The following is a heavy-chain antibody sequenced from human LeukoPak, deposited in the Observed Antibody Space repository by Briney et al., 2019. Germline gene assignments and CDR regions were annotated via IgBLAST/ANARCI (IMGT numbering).Heavy chain of an antibody. J-gene: IGHJ3*02. D-gene: IGHD3-10*01. CDR1: GGSITSYF. CDR2: IHTSGST. CDR3: ARGAGKWFPDAFDI. V-gene: IGHV4-4*07. Sequence: PSETLSLTCTVSGGSITSYFWSWIRQPAGKGLEWIGRIHTSGSTNYNPSLKSRVTISVDTSKNQFSLKLSSVTAADTAVYYCARGAGKWFPDAFDIWGQGTMVTVSS.